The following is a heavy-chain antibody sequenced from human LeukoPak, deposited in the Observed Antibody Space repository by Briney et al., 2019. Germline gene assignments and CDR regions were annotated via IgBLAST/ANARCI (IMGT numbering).Heavy chain of an antibody. CDR1: GFTFSSYW. V-gene: IGHV3-74*01. CDR2: INSDGSTT. CDR3: AKEEGPTAVTPFDY. D-gene: IGHD4-23*01. J-gene: IGHJ4*02. Sequence: PGGSLRLSCAASGFTFSSYWMHWVRQAPGKGLVWVSRINSDGSTTSYADSVKGRFTISRDNSKNTLYLQMNSLRAEDTAVYYCAKEEGPTAVTPFDYWGQGTLVTVSS.